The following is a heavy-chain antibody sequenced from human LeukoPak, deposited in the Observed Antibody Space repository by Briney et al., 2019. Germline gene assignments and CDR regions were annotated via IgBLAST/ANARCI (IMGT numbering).Heavy chain of an antibody. V-gene: IGHV4-38-2*02. CDR1: GYSISNGHY. CDR3: ARVGVNCSGGSCYSWFDP. J-gene: IGHJ5*02. D-gene: IGHD2-15*01. CDR2: IYHSGRT. Sequence: PSETLSLTCTVSGYSISNGHYWGWMRQPPGKGLEWIGSIYHSGRTHYNPSLKSRVIISVDTSKNQFSLKLSSVTAADTAVYYCARVGVNCSGGSCYSWFDPWGQGTLVTVSS.